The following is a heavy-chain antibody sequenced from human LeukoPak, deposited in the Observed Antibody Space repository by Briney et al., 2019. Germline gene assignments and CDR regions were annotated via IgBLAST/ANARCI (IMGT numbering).Heavy chain of an antibody. D-gene: IGHD6-13*01. Sequence: ASVKVSCKASGYTFTNYFMHRVRQAPGQGLEWMGIISPITGTTTYAQKFQGRVTMTRDTSTGTVYMELSSLRSEDTAVYYCAREERLIAATGRGAFDYWGQGTLVTVSS. CDR3: AREERLIAATGRGAFDY. V-gene: IGHV1-46*01. CDR2: ISPITGTT. CDR1: GYTFTNYF. J-gene: IGHJ4*02.